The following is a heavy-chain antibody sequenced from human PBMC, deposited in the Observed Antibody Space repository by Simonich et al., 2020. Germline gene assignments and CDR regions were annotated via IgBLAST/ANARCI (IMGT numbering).Heavy chain of an antibody. D-gene: IGHD5-12*01. CDR1: GFTFSSYS. CDR3: ARDSSYYAFDI. J-gene: IGHJ3*02. CDR2: ISSSSRTI. V-gene: IGHV3-48*01. Sequence: EVQLVESGGGLVQPGGSLRLSCAASGFTFSSYSMNWVRQAPGKGLEWVSYISSSSRTIYYADSVKSRFTISRDNAKNSLYLQMNSLRAEDTAVYYCARDSSYYAFDIWGQGTMVTVSS.